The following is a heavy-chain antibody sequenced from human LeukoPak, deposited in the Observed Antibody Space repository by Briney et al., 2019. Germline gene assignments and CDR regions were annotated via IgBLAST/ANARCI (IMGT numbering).Heavy chain of an antibody. V-gene: IGHV4-4*07. CDR1: GDSISRYY. CDR2: IYNGGII. J-gene: IGHJ5*02. Sequence: SETLSLTCTVSGDSISRYYWSWIRQPAGKGLEWIGRIYNGGIITYNPSLKSRVTMSIDTSNNQFPLRLRFVTAADTAVYDCARDSGTTGEVKFDPWGQGTLVTVSS. CDR3: ARDSGTTGEVKFDP. D-gene: IGHD3-10*01.